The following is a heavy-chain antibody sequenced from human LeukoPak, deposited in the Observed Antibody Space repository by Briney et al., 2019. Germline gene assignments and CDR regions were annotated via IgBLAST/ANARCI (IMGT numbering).Heavy chain of an antibody. J-gene: IGHJ5*02. CDR1: GLTFNNYW. CDR3: ARAQAVAGTGGFDP. V-gene: IGHV3-74*01. D-gene: IGHD6-19*01. CDR2: VNSDGSST. Sequence: GGSLRLSCAASGLTFNNYWMHWVRQAPGKGLVWVSRVNSDGSSTSYADSVKGRFTISRDNAKNTVYLQMKSLRDDDTAVYYCARAQAVAGTGGFDPWGQGTLVTVSS.